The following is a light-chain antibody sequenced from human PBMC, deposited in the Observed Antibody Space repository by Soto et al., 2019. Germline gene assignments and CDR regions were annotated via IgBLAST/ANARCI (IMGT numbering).Light chain of an antibody. CDR1: QSVASSY. CDR3: QQYGSSSFT. V-gene: IGKV3-20*01. Sequence: EIVLTQSPGTLSLSPGEGATLPCRASQSVASSYLAWYQQKPGQAPRLIIYGASNRATGTPDRFSGGGSGTDFTLTISRLEPEDFAVYYCQQYGSSSFTFGQGTKLEIK. J-gene: IGKJ2*01. CDR2: GAS.